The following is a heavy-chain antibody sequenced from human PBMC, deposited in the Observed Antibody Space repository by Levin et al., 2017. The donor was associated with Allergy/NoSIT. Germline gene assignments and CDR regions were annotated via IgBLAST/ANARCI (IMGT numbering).Heavy chain of an antibody. Sequence: NPSETLSLTCTVSGGSISNYYWSWIRQPPGKGLEWIGYIYYSGSTNYNPSLKSRVTISVDTSKSQFSLKLTSVTAADTAVYFCARMGDTAMVDPFDYWGQGTLVTVSS. CDR1: GGSISNYY. V-gene: IGHV4-59*01. J-gene: IGHJ4*02. CDR2: IYYSGST. CDR3: ARMGDTAMVDPFDY. D-gene: IGHD5-18*01.